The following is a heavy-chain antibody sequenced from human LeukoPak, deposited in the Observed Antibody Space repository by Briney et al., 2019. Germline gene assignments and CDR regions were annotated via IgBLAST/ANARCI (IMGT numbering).Heavy chain of an antibody. Sequence: PGGSLRLSCAASGFTFSSYSMNWVRQAPGKGLEWVSYISSSSSTIYYADSVKGRFTISRDNAKNSLYLQMNSLRAEDTAVYYCASPGYSSTFNIWGQGTMVTVSS. CDR3: ASPGYSSTFNI. CDR1: GFTFSSYS. CDR2: ISSSSSTI. V-gene: IGHV3-48*04. J-gene: IGHJ3*02. D-gene: IGHD6-19*01.